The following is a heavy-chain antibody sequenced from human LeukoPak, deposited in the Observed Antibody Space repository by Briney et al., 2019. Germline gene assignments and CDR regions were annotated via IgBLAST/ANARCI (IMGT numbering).Heavy chain of an antibody. V-gene: IGHV3-30*02. CDR2: IRYDGSNK. CDR3: AKPLQVVPAAPVDY. CDR1: GFTFSSYG. D-gene: IGHD2-2*01. J-gene: IGHJ4*02. Sequence: PGGSLRLSCAASGFTFSSYGMHWVRQAPGKGLEWVAFIRYDGSNKYYADSVKGRFTISRDNSKNTLYLQMNRLRAEDTAVYYCAKPLQVVPAAPVDYWGQGTLVTVSS.